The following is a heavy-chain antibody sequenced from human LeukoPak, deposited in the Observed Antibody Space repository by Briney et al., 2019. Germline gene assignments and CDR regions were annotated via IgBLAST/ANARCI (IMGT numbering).Heavy chain of an antibody. D-gene: IGHD2-15*01. V-gene: IGHV4-30-2*01. CDR3: ARRYCSGGSCYLDY. Sequence: SETLSLTCAVSGGSISRGGYSWSWVRQPPGKGLEWIVYIYHSGSTYYNPSLKSRVTISVDRSTHQFSLKLSSVTAADTAVYYCARRYCSGGSCYLDYWGQGTLVTVSS. J-gene: IGHJ4*02. CDR2: IYHSGST. CDR1: GGSISRGGYS.